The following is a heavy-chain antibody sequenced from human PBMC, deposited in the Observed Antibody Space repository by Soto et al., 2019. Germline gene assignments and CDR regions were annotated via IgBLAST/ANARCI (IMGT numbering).Heavy chain of an antibody. CDR3: ASPVGAGGDGIVGATTDSDAFDI. J-gene: IGHJ3*02. V-gene: IGHV1-69*12. D-gene: IGHD1-26*01. Sequence: QVQLVQSGAEVKKPGSSVKVSCKASGGTFSSYAISWVRQAPGQGLEWMGGIIPIFGTANYAQKFQGRVTITADESTSTAYMELSSLRSEDTAVYYCASPVGAGGDGIVGATTDSDAFDIWGQGTMVTVSS. CDR2: IIPIFGTA. CDR1: GGTFSSYA.